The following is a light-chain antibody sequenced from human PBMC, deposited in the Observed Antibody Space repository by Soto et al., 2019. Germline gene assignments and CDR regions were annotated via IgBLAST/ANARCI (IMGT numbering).Light chain of an antibody. V-gene: IGKV1-6*01. CDR2: AAS. Sequence: AIQMTQSPSSVSASVGDRVTITCRASQDIRKDLGWYQQKPGQAPKLLIYAASSLQSGVPSRFSSSGSGTDFTLTISSLQPEDFATYYCLQDFNYPRTFGQGTKVDIK. CDR3: LQDFNYPRT. CDR1: QDIRKD. J-gene: IGKJ1*01.